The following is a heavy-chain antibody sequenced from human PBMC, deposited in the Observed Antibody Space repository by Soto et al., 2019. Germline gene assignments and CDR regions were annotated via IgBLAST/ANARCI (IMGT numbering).Heavy chain of an antibody. D-gene: IGHD5-12*01. CDR1: GYSISSGYY. J-gene: IGHJ4*02. Sequence: SETLSLTCAVSGYSISSGYYWGWIRQPPGKGLEWIGSISHTGSTYYNPSLKSRVTISVDTSKNQFSLKLSSVTAADTAVYYCESQWIRNERDYWGQGTLVTVSS. V-gene: IGHV4-38-2*01. CDR3: ESQWIRNERDY. CDR2: ISHTGST.